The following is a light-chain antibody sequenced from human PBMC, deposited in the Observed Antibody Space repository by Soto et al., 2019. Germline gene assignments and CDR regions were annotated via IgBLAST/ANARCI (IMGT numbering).Light chain of an antibody. J-gene: IGKJ1*01. CDR1: QSVSSSC. CDR3: QQYGDLPPT. Sequence: EIVLTQSPGTLSLSPGERATLSCRASQSVSSSCLAWYQQKPGQAPRLLIYGASSRATGIPDRVSGSGSGTDFTLTISRLQPEDYAVYYCQQYGDLPPTFGQGTKVEVK. V-gene: IGKV3-20*01. CDR2: GAS.